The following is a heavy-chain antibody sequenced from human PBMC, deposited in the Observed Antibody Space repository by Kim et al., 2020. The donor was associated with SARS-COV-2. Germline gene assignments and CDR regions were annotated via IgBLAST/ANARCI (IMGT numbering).Heavy chain of an antibody. J-gene: IGHJ5*02. V-gene: IGHV3-48*03. CDR3: AREVIHSSGWPNWFDP. CDR2: ISSSGSTI. Sequence: GGSLRLSCAASGFTFSSYEMNWVRQAPGKGLEWVSYISSSGSTIYYADSVKGRFTISRDNAKNSLYLQMNSLRAEDTAVYYCAREVIHSSGWPNWFDPWGQGNLVTVSS. D-gene: IGHD6-19*01. CDR1: GFTFSSYE.